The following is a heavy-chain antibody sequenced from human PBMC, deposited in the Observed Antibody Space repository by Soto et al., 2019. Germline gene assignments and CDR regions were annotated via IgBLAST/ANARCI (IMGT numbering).Heavy chain of an antibody. J-gene: IGHJ4*02. V-gene: IGHV4-39*01. CDR3: ARQRLLRLKPDFDI. CDR1: GGSTSDKSYF. D-gene: IGHD2-21*02. CDR2: MYYSGSS. Sequence: LSLTCSVSGGSTSDKSYFWGWVRQSPGKGLEWIGSMYYSGSSYYNPSLKSRVAISVDTSKNQFSLKLRSVTAADTAVYFCARQRLLRLKPDFDIWGQGTLVTVSS.